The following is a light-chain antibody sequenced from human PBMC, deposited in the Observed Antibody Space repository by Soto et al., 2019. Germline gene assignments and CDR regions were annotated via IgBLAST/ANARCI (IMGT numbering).Light chain of an antibody. J-gene: IGKJ1*01. V-gene: IGKV3-15*01. CDR1: QSVSSN. CDR3: QQYNNWRWT. CDR2: GAS. Sequence: TQSPGTLSLSPEERATLSCRASQSVSSNLAWYQQKPGQAPRLLIYGASTRATGIPARFSGSGSGTEFTLTNSSLLSEDFGFYFCQQYNNWRWTFGQGTKVDIK.